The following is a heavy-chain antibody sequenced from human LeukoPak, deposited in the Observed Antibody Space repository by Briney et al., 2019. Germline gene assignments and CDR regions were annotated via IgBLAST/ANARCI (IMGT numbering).Heavy chain of an antibody. CDR2: IYYSGST. D-gene: IGHD5-12*01. J-gene: IGHJ6*03. V-gene: IGHV4-39*02. CDR3: ARDRDSGYEAGYYYYYMDV. Sequence: SETLSLTCTVSGGSISSNTYYWGWIRQPPGKGLEWIGTIYYSGSTYYNPSLKSRLTISIDTSRNQFSLKLNSVTAADTAVYYCARDRDSGYEAGYYYYYMDVWGKGTTVTISS. CDR1: GGSISSNTYY.